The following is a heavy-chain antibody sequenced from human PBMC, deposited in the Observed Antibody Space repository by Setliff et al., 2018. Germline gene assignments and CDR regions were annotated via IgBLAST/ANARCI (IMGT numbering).Heavy chain of an antibody. V-gene: IGHV3-53*01. Sequence: GGSLRLSCAASGFTVSANDMSWVRQAPGKGLEWISLLYDDGSKFYADSVKGRFTISRDNAKNSLSLQMNSLRTEDTAVYYCFGAGTCSYWGQGTLVTVSS. CDR1: GFTVSAND. CDR2: LYDDGSK. CDR3: FGAGTCSY. J-gene: IGHJ4*02. D-gene: IGHD3-10*01.